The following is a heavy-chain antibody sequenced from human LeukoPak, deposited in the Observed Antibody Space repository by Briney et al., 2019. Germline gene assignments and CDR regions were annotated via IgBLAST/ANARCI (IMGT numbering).Heavy chain of an antibody. CDR1: GFTVGSNY. D-gene: IGHD3-10*01. V-gene: IGHV3-66*01. Sequence: PGGSLRLSCAASGFTVGSNYMSWVRQAPGKGLEWVSVIYSGGSTYYADSVKGRFTISRDNSKNTLYLQMNSLRAEDTAVYYCARGLGWFGELLPFDYWGQGTLVTVSS. CDR2: IYSGGST. J-gene: IGHJ4*02. CDR3: ARGLGWFGELLPFDY.